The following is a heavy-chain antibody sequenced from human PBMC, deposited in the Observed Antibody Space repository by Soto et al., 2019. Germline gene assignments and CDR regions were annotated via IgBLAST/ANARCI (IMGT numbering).Heavy chain of an antibody. Sequence: QVQLVQSGAEVKKPGASVTVSCKVSGYTFTNYGVSWVRQAPGQGLEWMGWIDPYNGNTNYAQKHQGRVTMTTDTAKSTAYMEVRSLRSDDTAVDDCARDLTVVAGTWAFGYWGQGTLVTVSS. CDR3: ARDLTVVAGTWAFGY. D-gene: IGHD2-15*01. J-gene: IGHJ4*02. CDR2: IDPYNGNT. CDR1: GYTFTNYG. V-gene: IGHV1-18*01.